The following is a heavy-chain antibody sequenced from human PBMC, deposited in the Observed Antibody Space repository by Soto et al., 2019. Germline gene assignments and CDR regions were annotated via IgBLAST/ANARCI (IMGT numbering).Heavy chain of an antibody. CDR3: SRVYARSPAGYFDY. CDR1: GGTFSSYG. J-gene: IGHJ4*01. CDR2: IIPIFGTA. V-gene: IGHV1-69*13. Sequence: SVKVSCKASGGTFSSYGISWVRQAPGQGLEWMGGIIPIFGTANYAQKFQGRVTITADESTSTAYMELSSLRSEDTAVYPCSRVYARSPAGYFDYRRTGPLVTVS. D-gene: IGHD2-8*01.